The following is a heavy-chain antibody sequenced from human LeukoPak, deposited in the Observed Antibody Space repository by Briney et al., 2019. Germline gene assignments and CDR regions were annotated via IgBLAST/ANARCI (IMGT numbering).Heavy chain of an antibody. Sequence: ASVKVSXKVSGYIFTELSIHWVRQTPGKGLEWMGGFDPENGETIYAQKFQGRVTMTEDTSTDTAYMELRSLRSEDTAVYYCATDRFVLRYFRWLFYWGQGTLVTVSS. CDR3: ATDRFVLRYFRWLFY. D-gene: IGHD3-9*01. CDR2: FDPENGET. V-gene: IGHV1-24*01. J-gene: IGHJ4*02. CDR1: GYIFTELS.